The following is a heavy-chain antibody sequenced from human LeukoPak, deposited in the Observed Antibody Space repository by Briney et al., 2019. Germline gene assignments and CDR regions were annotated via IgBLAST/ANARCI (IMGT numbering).Heavy chain of an antibody. J-gene: IGHJ4*02. Sequence: ASVKVSCKASGYTFTDYYMHWVRQAPGQGLEWMGWINPNAGGTDYAQKFQGRVTMTRDTSISTAYMELSRLRSDDTAVYYCVPGSSVGQGSQSYYDKSTYFDYWGQGTLVTVSS. CDR1: GYTFTDYY. V-gene: IGHV1-2*02. D-gene: IGHD3-16*01. CDR3: VPGSSVGQGSQSYYDKSTYFDY. CDR2: INPNAGGT.